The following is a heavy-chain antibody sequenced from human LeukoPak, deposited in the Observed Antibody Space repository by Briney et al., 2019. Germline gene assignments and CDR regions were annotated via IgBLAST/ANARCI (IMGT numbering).Heavy chain of an antibody. CDR1: GSSISSGDYY. Sequence: SETLSLTCTVSGSSISSGDYYWSWIRQPPGKGLEWIGYIYYSGSTYYNPSLKSRVTISVDTSKNQFSLKLSSVTAADTAVYYCARGARDSSGSYSLYYFDYWGQGTLVTVSS. CDR3: ARGARDSSGSYSLYYFDY. J-gene: IGHJ4*02. V-gene: IGHV4-30-4*01. D-gene: IGHD3-22*01. CDR2: IYYSGST.